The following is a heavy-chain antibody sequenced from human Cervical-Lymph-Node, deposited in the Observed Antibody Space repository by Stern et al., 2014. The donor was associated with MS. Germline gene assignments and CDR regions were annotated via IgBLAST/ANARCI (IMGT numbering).Heavy chain of an antibody. D-gene: IGHD1-7*01. J-gene: IGHJ6*02. CDR1: GFSLSADGVG. V-gene: IGHV2-5*02. CDR3: AHSLGSVSGTYSGMDV. CDR2: IYWDDDD. Sequence: ESGPSLVRPTQTVTLTCTVSGFSLSADGVGVGWIRQAPGQALVWLALIYWDDDDRYSQSLKDRHTIKKDTSENQVVLTMTDMDPGDTGTYYCAHSLGSVSGTYSGMDVWGQGTTVTVSS.